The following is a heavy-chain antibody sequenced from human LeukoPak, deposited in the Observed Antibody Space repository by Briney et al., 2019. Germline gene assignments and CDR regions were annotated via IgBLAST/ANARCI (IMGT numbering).Heavy chain of an antibody. CDR1: GGPISSSNW. J-gene: IGHJ4*02. D-gene: IGHD3-10*01. CDR2: IKSNSDGGTT. V-gene: IGHV3-15*01. Sequence: ETLSLTCAVSGGPISSSNWWSWVRQAPGKGLEWVGRIKSNSDGGTTDYAAPVKGRFSVSRDDSKDTLLLQMNSLKIEDTAVYYCVTVQFARTMSFDYWGQGTLVTVSS. CDR3: VTVQFARTMSFDY.